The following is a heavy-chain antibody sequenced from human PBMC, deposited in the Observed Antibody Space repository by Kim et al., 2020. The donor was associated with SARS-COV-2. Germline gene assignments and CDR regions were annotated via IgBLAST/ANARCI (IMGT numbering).Heavy chain of an antibody. D-gene: IGHD2-8*01. V-gene: IGHV4-34*01. CDR3: SRVPEPDIVLMVYARYGMDA. Sequence: SETLSLTCAVYGGSFSGYYWSWIRQPPGKGLEWIGEINHSVSTNSNQSLKIRVTISVYTSKNQFSLKLSSVTAADTAVYYCSRVPEPDIVLMVYARYGMDARGPGTPVTASP. CDR1: GGSFSGYY. J-gene: IGHJ6*01. CDR2: INHSVST.